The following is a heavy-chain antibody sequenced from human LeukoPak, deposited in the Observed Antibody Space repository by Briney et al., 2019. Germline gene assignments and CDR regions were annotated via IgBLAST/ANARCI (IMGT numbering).Heavy chain of an antibody. CDR1: GYIFTSYG. CDR2: ISAYNGNT. Sequence: ASVKVSCKASGYIFTSYGISWVRQAPGQGLEWMGWISAYNGNTNYAQKLQGRVTMTTDTSTSTAYMELRSLRSDDTAVYYCARDGGDSSSRAGDAFDIWGQGTMVTVSS. D-gene: IGHD6-13*01. CDR3: ARDGGDSSSRAGDAFDI. J-gene: IGHJ3*02. V-gene: IGHV1-18*01.